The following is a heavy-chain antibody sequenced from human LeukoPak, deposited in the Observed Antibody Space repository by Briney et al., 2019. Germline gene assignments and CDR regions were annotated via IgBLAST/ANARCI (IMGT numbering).Heavy chain of an antibody. CDR2: ISGSGGST. D-gene: IGHD3-10*01. Sequence: GGSLRLSCAASGFTFSSYGMHWVRQAPGKGLEWVSAISGSGGSTYYADSVKGRFTISRDNSKNTLYLQMNSLRAEDTAVYYCAKDISPRGYKYYFDYWGQGTLVTVSS. V-gene: IGHV3-23*01. CDR3: AKDISPRGYKYYFDY. CDR1: GFTFSSYG. J-gene: IGHJ4*02.